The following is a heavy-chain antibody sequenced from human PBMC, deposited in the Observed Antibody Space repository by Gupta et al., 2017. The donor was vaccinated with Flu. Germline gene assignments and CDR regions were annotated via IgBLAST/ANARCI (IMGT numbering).Heavy chain of an antibody. D-gene: IGHD3-22*01. CDR3: ASLGVYYDSSGYLEAGRREDY. V-gene: IGHV3-11*01. J-gene: IGHJ4*02. CDR2: ISSSGSTI. Sequence: GKGLEWVSYISSSGSTIDYADSVKGRFTISRDNAKNSLYLQMNSLRAEDTAVYYCASLGVYYDSSGYLEAGRREDYWGQGTLVTVSS.